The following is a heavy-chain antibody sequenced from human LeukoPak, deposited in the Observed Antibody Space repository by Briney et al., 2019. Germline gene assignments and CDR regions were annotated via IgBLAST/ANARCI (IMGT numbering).Heavy chain of an antibody. CDR3: ARGPYSSSWSAWFDP. Sequence: GGSLRPSCAASGFTFSSHEMNWVRQAPGKGLEWVSYISSSGTSIYYADTVKGRFTISRDNAKNSLYLQMNSLRAEDTAFYYCARGPYSSSWSAWFDPWGQGTLGTVSS. D-gene: IGHD6-13*01. CDR1: GFTFSSHE. J-gene: IGHJ5*02. V-gene: IGHV3-48*03. CDR2: ISSSGTSI.